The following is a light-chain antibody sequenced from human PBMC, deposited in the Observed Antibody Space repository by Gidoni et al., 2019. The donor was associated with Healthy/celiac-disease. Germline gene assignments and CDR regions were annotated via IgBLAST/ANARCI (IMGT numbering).Light chain of an antibody. CDR1: SSDVGGYNY. CDR2: DFS. V-gene: IGLV2-14*01. J-gene: IGLJ1*01. Sequence: QSALTQPASVSGSPGQSITISCTGTSSDVGGYNYVSWYQQHPGKAPQLMIYDFSNRPSGVSNRFSGSKSGNTASLTISGLQAEDEADYYCSSYTSSSTPFYVFGTGTKVTVL. CDR3: SSYTSSSTPFYV.